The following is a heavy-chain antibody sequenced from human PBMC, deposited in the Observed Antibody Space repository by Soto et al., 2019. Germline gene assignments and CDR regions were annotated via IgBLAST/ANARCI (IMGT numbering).Heavy chain of an antibody. D-gene: IGHD3-22*01. V-gene: IGHV4-59*01. Sequence: SETLSLTCTVSGGSISSYYWSWIRQPPGKGLEWIGYIYYSGSTNYNPSLKSRVTISVDTSKNQFSLKLSSVTAADTAVYYCARDRFYYDSSGYGDAYDIWGQGKMVTVSS. CDR3: ARDRFYYDSSGYGDAYDI. CDR2: IYYSGST. J-gene: IGHJ3*02. CDR1: GGSISSYY.